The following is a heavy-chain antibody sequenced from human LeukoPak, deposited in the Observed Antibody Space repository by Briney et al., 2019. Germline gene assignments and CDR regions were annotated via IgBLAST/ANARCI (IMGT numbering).Heavy chain of an antibody. CDR1: GFTFKNYG. V-gene: IGHV3-30*03. J-gene: IGHJ4*02. CDR3: AREKDNYADF. CDR2: MSYDGGHR. Sequence: GRSLRLSCAGSGFTFKNYGIHWVRQAPGKGLEWVAGMSYDGGHRYYGDSVKGRFTISRDNPKNTLYLQMNSLRAEDTALYYCAREKDNYADFWGQGTLVTVSS.